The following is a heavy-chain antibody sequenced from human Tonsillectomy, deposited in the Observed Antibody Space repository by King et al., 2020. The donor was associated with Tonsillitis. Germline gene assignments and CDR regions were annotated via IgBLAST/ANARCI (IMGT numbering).Heavy chain of an antibody. V-gene: IGHV3-48*04. CDR1: GFIFSSDS. CDR2: ITGRGGNI. CDR3: ARDSAWAFDI. D-gene: IGHD3-10*01. J-gene: IGHJ3*02. Sequence: VQLVESGGGLVQPGGSPRLSCAASGFIFSSDSMNWVRQAPGKGLEWVSYITGRGGNINYADSVKGRFIISRDNAKNSLYLQMNSLRAEDTAVYYCARDSAWAFDIWGLGTLVTVSS.